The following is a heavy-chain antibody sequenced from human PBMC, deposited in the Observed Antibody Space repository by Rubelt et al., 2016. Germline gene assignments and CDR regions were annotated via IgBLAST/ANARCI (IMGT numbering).Heavy chain of an antibody. D-gene: IGHD6-13*01. Sequence: QVQLVQSGAEVKKPGASVKVSCKASGYTFTSYYMHWVRQAPGQGLEWMGIINPSGGSTSYAQKFQGRVTMTRDTSTSTVYMELSSLRSEDTAVYYCARARMTAAGNPYYYYGMDVWGQGTTVTVSS. CDR2: INPSGGST. J-gene: IGHJ6*02. CDR3: ARARMTAAGNPYYYYGMDV. CDR1: GYTFTSYY. V-gene: IGHV1-46*01.